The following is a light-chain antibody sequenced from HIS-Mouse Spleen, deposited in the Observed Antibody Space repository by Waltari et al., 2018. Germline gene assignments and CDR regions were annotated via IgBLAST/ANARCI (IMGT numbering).Light chain of an antibody. Sequence: SYELTQPPSVSVSPGQTASITCSGDKLGDKYACWYQQKPGQSPLLVIYQDSKRPSGIPERFSGSNSGNTATLTISGTQAMDGADYYCQAWDSSYSVFGGGTKLTVL. CDR2: QDS. CDR3: QAWDSSYSV. V-gene: IGLV3-1*01. J-gene: IGLJ2*01. CDR1: KLGDKY.